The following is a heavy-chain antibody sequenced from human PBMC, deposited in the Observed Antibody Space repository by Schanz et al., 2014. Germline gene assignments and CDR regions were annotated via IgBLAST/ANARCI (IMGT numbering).Heavy chain of an antibody. CDR1: GFTFSSYA. J-gene: IGHJ4*02. CDR2: ISGSGGST. V-gene: IGHV3-23*04. Sequence: EVQLVESGGGLVQPGGSLRLSCAASGFTFSSYAMSWVRQAPGKGLEWVSAISGSGGSTYYADSVKGRFTISRDNSKNTLYLQMNSRRAEDTGLYFCARGGSGSHYRLDYWGQGTLVTVSS. D-gene: IGHD1-26*01. CDR3: ARGGSGSHYRLDY.